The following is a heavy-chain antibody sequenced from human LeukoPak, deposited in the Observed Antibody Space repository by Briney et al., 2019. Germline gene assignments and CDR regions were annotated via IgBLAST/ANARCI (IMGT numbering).Heavy chain of an antibody. D-gene: IGHD2-15*01. Sequence: SETLSLTCTVSGGSISSYYWSWIRQPPGKGLEWIGYIYYSGSTNYNPSLKSRVTISVDTSKNQFSLKLSSVTAADTAVYYCARTPNRRSCFFDYWGQGTLVTVSS. CDR2: IYYSGST. CDR1: GGSISSYY. CDR3: ARTPNRRSCFFDY. J-gene: IGHJ4*02. V-gene: IGHV4-59*08.